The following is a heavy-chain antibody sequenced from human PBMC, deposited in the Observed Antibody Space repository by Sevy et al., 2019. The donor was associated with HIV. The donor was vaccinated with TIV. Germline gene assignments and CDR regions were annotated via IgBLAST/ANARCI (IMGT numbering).Heavy chain of an antibody. CDR1: GFTFSTYD. V-gene: IGHV3-30*18. D-gene: IGHD3-16*01. CDR3: AKNRPPGGSYFSRHGMDV. Sequence: GGSLRLSCTASGFTFSTYDIHWVRQAPDKGLEWVAIIAHDGNYRYYSDSVRGRFSMSRDNSKNTAYLQMSGLSVEDTAVYYCAKNRPPGGSYFSRHGMDVWGRGTTVTVSS. CDR2: IAHDGNYR. J-gene: IGHJ6*02.